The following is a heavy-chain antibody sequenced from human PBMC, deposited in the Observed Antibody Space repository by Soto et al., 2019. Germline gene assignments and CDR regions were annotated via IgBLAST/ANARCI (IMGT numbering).Heavy chain of an antibody. CDR3: AKDVNGTLVVIYNRPDY. V-gene: IGHV3-23*01. Sequence: GGSLRLSCAASGFTFSSYAMSWVRQAPGKGLEWVSAISGSGGSTYYADSVKGRFTISRDNSKNTLYLQMNSLRAEDTAVYYCAKDVNGTLVVIYNRPDYWGQGTLVTVSS. CDR1: GFTFSSYA. CDR2: ISGSGGST. J-gene: IGHJ4*02. D-gene: IGHD3-22*01.